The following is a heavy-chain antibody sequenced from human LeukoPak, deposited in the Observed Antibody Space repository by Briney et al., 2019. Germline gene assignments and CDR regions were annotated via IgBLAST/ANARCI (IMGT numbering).Heavy chain of an antibody. J-gene: IGHJ5*02. CDR2: INKDGSEQ. V-gene: IGHV3-7*01. D-gene: IGHD6-19*01. Sequence: GGSLRLSCAASGITFSNYWMSWVRQAPETGLEWVANINKDGSEQYYVDSVKGRFTISRDNAKNSLYLQMNSLRAEDTAVYYCARGGAYSGWTPINNWFDPWGQGTLVTVSS. CDR3: ARGGAYSGWTPINNWFDP. CDR1: GITFSNYW.